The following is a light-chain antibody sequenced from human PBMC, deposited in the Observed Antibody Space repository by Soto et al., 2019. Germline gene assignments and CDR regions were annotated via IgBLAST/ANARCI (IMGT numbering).Light chain of an antibody. Sequence: HSVLTQPASWSGSPRGSLGIFCNGIRTEVADGYDYVSWYQQHPGQAPQLIIYDVSNRPSGVSDRFSGSKSGNTASLTISGLQAEDEAEYYCTSYTSSTPFYVFGTVTKVTVL. V-gene: IGLV2-14*03. CDR1: RTEVADGYDY. CDR3: TSYTSSTPFYV. J-gene: IGLJ1*01. CDR2: DVS.